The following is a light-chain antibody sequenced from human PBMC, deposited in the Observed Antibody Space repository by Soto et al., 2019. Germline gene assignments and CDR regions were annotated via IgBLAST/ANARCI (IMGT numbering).Light chain of an antibody. CDR3: GSFTTTNTWV. J-gene: IGLJ3*02. CDR2: EVT. CDR1: SSDLGSYDF. V-gene: IGLV2-14*01. Sequence: QSALTQPTSVSGSPGQSITISCTGTSSDLGSYDFVSWFQQHPGKAPKLMIYEVTNRPSGVSYRFSGSKSGNTASLSISGLQAEDEADYYCGSFTTTNTWVFGGGTKLTVL.